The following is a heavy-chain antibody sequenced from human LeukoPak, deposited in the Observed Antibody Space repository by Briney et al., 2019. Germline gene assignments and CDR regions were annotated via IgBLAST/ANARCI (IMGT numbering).Heavy chain of an antibody. CDR2: IYSGGST. D-gene: IGHD3-10*01. Sequence: PGGSLRLSCAASGFTVSSNYMSWVRQAPGKGLEWVSLIYSGGSTYYADSVKGRFTISRDNSKNTLYLQMNSLRAEDTAVYYCAKDFLGYYGSGSYYVQRFFDYWGQGTLVTVSS. CDR1: GFTVSSNY. J-gene: IGHJ4*02. CDR3: AKDFLGYYGSGSYYVQRFFDY. V-gene: IGHV3-53*01.